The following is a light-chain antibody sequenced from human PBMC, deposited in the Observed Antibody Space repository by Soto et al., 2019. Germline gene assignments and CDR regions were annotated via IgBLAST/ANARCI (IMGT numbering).Light chain of an antibody. J-gene: IGKJ1*01. V-gene: IGKV3-15*01. Sequence: EIVLTQSPGTLYFSPGERATLSCRASQTLSSSHLAWYQQKPGQAPRLVIYAASTRATGIPARFSGSGSGTEFTLTISSLQSEDFAVYYCQQYYDWPRTFGQGTKVDIK. CDR2: AAS. CDR1: QTLSSSH. CDR3: QQYYDWPRT.